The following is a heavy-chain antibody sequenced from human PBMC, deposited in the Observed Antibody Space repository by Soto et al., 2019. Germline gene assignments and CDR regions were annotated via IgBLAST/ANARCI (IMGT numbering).Heavy chain of an antibody. V-gene: IGHV1-58*02. J-gene: IGHJ4*02. CDR3: AAVRGDNAFDY. Sequence: SVKVSCKASGFTFTSSAMQLVRQARGQRLEWIGWIVVGSGNTNYAQKFQERVTITRDMSTSTAYMELSSLRSEDTAVYYCAAVRGDNAFDYWGQGTLVTVSS. CDR2: IVVGSGNT. D-gene: IGHD3-10*01. CDR1: GFTFTSSA.